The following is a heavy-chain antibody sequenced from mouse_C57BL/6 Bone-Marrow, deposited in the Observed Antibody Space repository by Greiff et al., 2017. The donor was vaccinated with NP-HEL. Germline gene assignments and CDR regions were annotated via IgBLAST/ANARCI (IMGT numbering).Heavy chain of an antibody. J-gene: IGHJ1*03. D-gene: IGHD2-1*01. Sequence: VKLQESGSELRSPGSSVKLSCKDFDSEVFPIAYMSWVRQKPGHGFEWIGGILPSIGRTIYGEKFEDKATLDADTLSNTAYLELNSLTSEDSAIYYCARTGNYGWYFDVWGTGTTVTVSS. V-gene: IGHV15-2*01. CDR2: ILPSIGRT. CDR1: DSEVFPIAY. CDR3: ARTGNYGWYFDV.